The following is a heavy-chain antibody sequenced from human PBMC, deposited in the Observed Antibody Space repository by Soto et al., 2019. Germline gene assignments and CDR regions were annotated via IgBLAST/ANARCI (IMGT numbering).Heavy chain of an antibody. Sequence: SETLSLTCTVSGGSISSYYWSWIRQPPGKGLEWIGYIYYSGSTNYNPSLKSRVTISVDTSKNQFSLKLSSVTAADTAVYYCARTGEDCSGGSCYFYYYMDVWGKGTTVTVSS. CDR2: IYYSGST. V-gene: IGHV4-59*08. CDR3: ARTGEDCSGGSCYFYYYMDV. D-gene: IGHD2-15*01. J-gene: IGHJ6*03. CDR1: GGSISSYY.